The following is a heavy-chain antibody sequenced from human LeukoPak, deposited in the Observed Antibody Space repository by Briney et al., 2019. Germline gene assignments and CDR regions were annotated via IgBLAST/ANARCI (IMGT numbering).Heavy chain of an antibody. CDR2: ISAYIGNT. J-gene: IGHJ5*02. V-gene: IGHV1-18*01. CDR3: ARDNSVRDEAWWFNP. CDR1: GYTFNSHG. Sequence: GASVKVSCKASGYTFNSHGISWVRQAPGQGLEWMGWISAYIGNTNYAQKLQGRVTMTTDTSTSTAYMELSSLRSEDTAVYYCARDNSVRDEAWWFNPWGQGTLVTVSS. D-gene: IGHD5-24*01.